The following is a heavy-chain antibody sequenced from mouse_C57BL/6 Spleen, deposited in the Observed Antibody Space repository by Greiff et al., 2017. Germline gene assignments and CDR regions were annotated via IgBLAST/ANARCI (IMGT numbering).Heavy chain of an antibody. CDR2: IHPSDSDT. V-gene: IGHV1-74*01. CDR1: GYTFTSYW. D-gene: IGHD1-1*01. Sequence: QVQLKQPGAELVKPGASVKVSCKASGYTFTSYWMHWVKQRPGQGLEWIGRIHPSDSDTNYNQKFKGKATLTVDKSSSTAYMQLSSLTSEDSAVYYCAMVTTVVADFDYWGQGTTLTVSS. J-gene: IGHJ2*01. CDR3: AMVTTVVADFDY.